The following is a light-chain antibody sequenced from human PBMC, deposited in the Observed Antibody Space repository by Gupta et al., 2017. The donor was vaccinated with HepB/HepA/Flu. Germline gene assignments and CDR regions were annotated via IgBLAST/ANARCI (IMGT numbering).Light chain of an antibody. CDR3: MQGLHPPRT. J-gene: IGKJ4*01. CDR1: QSLLNSNGYHY. V-gene: IGKV2-28*01. Sequence: DIVMTQFPLSLPVTSGEPASISCRSSQSLLNSNGYHYLDWYVQKPGQSPQLLISVVSLRASGVPDRFSGSGSGTDFTLTISRVEAEDVGVYYCMQGLHPPRTFGGGTKVEIK. CDR2: VVS.